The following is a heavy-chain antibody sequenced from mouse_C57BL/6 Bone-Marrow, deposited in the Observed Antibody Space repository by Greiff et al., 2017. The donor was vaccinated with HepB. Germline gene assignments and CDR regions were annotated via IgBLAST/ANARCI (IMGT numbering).Heavy chain of an antibody. Sequence: EVQLQPSGAALVRPGASVKLSCTASGFNIQDDYMHWVKQRPDQGLEWIEWIDPENGDTEYASKFPGTATITSDTSSNTAYLPRSSLTSEDTAVYYCTTDYGSSFYLDYWGQGTTLTVSS. CDR3: TTDYGSSFYLDY. CDR2: IDPENGDT. V-gene: IGHV14-4*01. CDR1: GFNIQDDY. D-gene: IGHD1-1*01. J-gene: IGHJ2*01.